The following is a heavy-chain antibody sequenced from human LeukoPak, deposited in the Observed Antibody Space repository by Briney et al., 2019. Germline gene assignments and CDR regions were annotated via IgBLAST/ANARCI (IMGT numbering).Heavy chain of an antibody. D-gene: IGHD1-26*01. CDR3: ARARGSGSYLYYYYYYMDV. Sequence: GASVKVSCKASGYTFTGYYMHWVRQAPGQGLEWMGWINPNSGGTNYAQKFQGRVTMTRDTSISTAYMELSRLRSEDTAVYYCARARGSGSYLYYYYYYMDVWGKGTTVTISS. CDR2: INPNSGGT. V-gene: IGHV1-2*02. J-gene: IGHJ6*03. CDR1: GYTFTGYY.